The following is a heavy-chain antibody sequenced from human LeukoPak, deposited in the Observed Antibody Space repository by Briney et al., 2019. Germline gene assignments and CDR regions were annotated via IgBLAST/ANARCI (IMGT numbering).Heavy chain of an antibody. J-gene: IGHJ6*02. Sequence: GGPLRLSCAASGFTFSSYGMHWVRQAPGKGLEWVAVISYDGSNKYYADSVKGRFTISRDNSKNTLYLQMNSLRAEDTAVYYCARAIAAHLYYYYGMDVWGQGTTVTVSS. CDR1: GFTFSSYG. CDR2: ISYDGSNK. V-gene: IGHV3-30*03. CDR3: ARAIAAHLYYYYGMDV. D-gene: IGHD6-6*01.